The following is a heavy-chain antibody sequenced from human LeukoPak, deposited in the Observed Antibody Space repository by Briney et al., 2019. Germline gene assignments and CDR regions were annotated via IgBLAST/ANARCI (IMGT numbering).Heavy chain of an antibody. CDR3: ARGLDTAILNWFDP. J-gene: IGHJ5*02. D-gene: IGHD5-18*01. V-gene: IGHV4-59*01. CDR1: GGSISSYY. Sequence: KASETLSLTCTVSGGSISSYYWSWIRQPPGKGLEWIGYIYYSGSTNYNPSLKSRVTISVDTSKNQFSLKLSSVTAADTAVYYCARGLDTAILNWFDPWGQGTLVTVSS. CDR2: IYYSGST.